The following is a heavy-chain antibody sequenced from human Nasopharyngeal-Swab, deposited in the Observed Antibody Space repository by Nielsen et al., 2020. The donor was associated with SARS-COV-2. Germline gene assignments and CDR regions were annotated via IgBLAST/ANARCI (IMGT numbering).Heavy chain of an antibody. CDR3: ARDSPRSRRYNWFDP. Sequence: SETLSLTCTVSGSSISSSYYWGWIRQPPGKGLEWIGSIYYSGSTYYNPSLKSRVTISVDTSKNQFSLKLSSVTAADTAVYYCARDSPRSRRYNWFDPWGQGTLVTVSS. CDR2: IYYSGST. V-gene: IGHV4-39*07. J-gene: IGHJ5*02. CDR1: GSSISSSYY.